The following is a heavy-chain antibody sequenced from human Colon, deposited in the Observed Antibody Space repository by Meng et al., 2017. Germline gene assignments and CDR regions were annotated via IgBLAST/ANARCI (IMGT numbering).Heavy chain of an antibody. CDR3: AAQRRSTSFPYY. V-gene: IGHV4-34*01. J-gene: IGHJ4*02. CDR2: ISHRGTT. Sequence: GAGLWRPSSALSLTCAASGGSFSDDSCGWIRRSPGKGLEWIGEISHRGTTNYNPSLKSRVTISLDTSRNQFSLNLTSVTAADTAVYYCAAQRRSTSFPYYWGQGTLVTVSS. CDR1: GGSFSDDS. D-gene: IGHD2/OR15-2a*01.